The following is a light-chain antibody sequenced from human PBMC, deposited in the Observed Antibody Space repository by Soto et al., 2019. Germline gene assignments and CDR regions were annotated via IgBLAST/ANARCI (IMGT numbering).Light chain of an antibody. Sequence: EFVLTQSPGTLSLSQGERATLSCRASQTVRNNYLAWYQQKPGQAPRLLIYDASSRATGIPDRFSGSGSGTDFTLTISRLEPEDFALYYCQQYHTSPLTFGQGTKVDIK. CDR2: DAS. CDR3: QQYHTSPLT. CDR1: QTVRNNY. V-gene: IGKV3-20*01. J-gene: IGKJ1*01.